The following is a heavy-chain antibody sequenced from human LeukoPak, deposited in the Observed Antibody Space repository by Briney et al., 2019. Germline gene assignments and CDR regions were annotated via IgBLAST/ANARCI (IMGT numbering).Heavy chain of an antibody. D-gene: IGHD2-15*01. CDR3: AREGGGSLDWLDAFDI. CDR1: GFTFSSYA. V-gene: IGHV3-30-3*01. Sequence: GRSLRLSCAASGFTFSSYAMHWVRQAPGKGLEWVAVISYDGSNKYYADSVKGRFTISRDNSKNTLYLQMNSLRAEDTAVYYCAREGGGSLDWLDAFDIWAKGQWSPSLQ. CDR2: ISYDGSNK. J-gene: IGHJ3*02.